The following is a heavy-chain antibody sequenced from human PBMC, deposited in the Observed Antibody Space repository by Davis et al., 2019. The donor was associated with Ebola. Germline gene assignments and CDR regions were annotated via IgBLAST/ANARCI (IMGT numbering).Heavy chain of an antibody. Sequence: PSETLSLTCTVSGYSITTYHWNWIRQSPGKGLEWIGHIYSSGTTNYHPSIKSRVTISVDTSKNQFSLNLASVTAADTAVYYCARLHNWNGIDYWGQGTLVTVSS. CDR3: ARLHNWNGIDY. D-gene: IGHD1-1*01. CDR2: IYSSGTT. J-gene: IGHJ4*02. CDR1: GYSITTYH. V-gene: IGHV4-59*12.